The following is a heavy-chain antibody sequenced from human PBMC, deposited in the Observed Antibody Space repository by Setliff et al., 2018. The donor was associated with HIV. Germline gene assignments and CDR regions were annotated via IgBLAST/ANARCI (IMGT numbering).Heavy chain of an antibody. V-gene: IGHV4-34*01. CDR2: NNHSGST. Sequence: PSETLSLTCAVYGGSFTTYYWSWIRQTPGKGLEWIGENNHSGSTNYNPSLKSRVTISVDRSKNQFFLKLTSVTAADTAVYYCARGSYRGSGYFVRYFDSWAKGMLVTVSS. CDR3: ARGSYRGSGYFVRYFDS. J-gene: IGHJ4*02. D-gene: IGHD3-3*01. CDR1: GGSFTTYY.